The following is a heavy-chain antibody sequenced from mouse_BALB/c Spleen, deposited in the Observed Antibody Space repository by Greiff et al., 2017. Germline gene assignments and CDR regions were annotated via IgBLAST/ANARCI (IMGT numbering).Heavy chain of an antibody. Sequence: LVESGAELVRPGTSVKVSCKASGYAFTNYLIEWVKQRPGQGLEWIGVINPGSGGTNYNEKFKGKATLTADKSSSTAYMQLSSLTSDDSAVYFCARSRGTDAMDYWGQGTSVTVSS. J-gene: IGHJ4*01. D-gene: IGHD2-14*01. V-gene: IGHV1-54*03. CDR3: ARSRGTDAMDY. CDR1: GYAFTNYL. CDR2: INPGSGGT.